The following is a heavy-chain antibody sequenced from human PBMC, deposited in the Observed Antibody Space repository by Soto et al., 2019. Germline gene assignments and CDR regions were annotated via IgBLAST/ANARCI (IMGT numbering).Heavy chain of an antibody. D-gene: IGHD3-3*01. V-gene: IGHV3-74*01. CDR2: INSDASHT. Sequence: GGSLRLSCAASGFTFSTYWMHWIRQVPGKGLEWVSRINSDASHTYYADSVKGRFTISRDNAKNTLYLQMNSLRAEDTAVYYCAKHRPAHIKGSYSDFWSGYFVFDYWGQGTLVTVSS. CDR3: AKHRPAHIKGSYSDFWSGYFVFDY. J-gene: IGHJ4*02. CDR1: GFTFSTYW.